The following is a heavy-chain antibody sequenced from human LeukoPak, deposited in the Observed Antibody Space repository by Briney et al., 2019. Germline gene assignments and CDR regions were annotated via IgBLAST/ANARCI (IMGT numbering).Heavy chain of an antibody. Sequence: ASVKVSCKASGYTFTGYYMHWVRQAPGQGLEWMGWINPNSGGTNYAQKFQGRVTMTRDTSISTAYMELSRLRSDDTAVYYCARDRYYDSSGYYFPDYFDYWGQGTLVTVSS. CDR1: GYTFTGYY. CDR3: ARDRYYDSSGYYFPDYFDY. J-gene: IGHJ4*02. V-gene: IGHV1-2*02. D-gene: IGHD3-22*01. CDR2: INPNSGGT.